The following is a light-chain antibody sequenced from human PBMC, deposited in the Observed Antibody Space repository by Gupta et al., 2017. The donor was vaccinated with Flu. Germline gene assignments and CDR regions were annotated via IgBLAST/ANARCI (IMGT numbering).Light chain of an antibody. CDR2: SNN. CDR1: SSNIGRNT. V-gene: IGLV1-44*01. J-gene: IGLJ1*01. Sequence: QSVLTQPPSASGTPGQRVTISCSGSSSNIGRNTVNWYQQLPGTAPKLLIYSNNERPSGVPDRFSGSKSGTSASLAISGLQSEDEADYSCAAWDDSLNGYVFGSGTKVTVL. CDR3: AAWDDSLNGYV.